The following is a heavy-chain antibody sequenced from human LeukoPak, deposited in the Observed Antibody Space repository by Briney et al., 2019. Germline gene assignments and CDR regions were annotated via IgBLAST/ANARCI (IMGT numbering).Heavy chain of an antibody. CDR1: GYTFTSYG. Sequence: ASVKVSCKASGYTFTSYGISWVRQAPGQGLEWMGWISAYNGNTNYAQKLQGRVTMTTDTSTSTAYMELRSLRSDDTAVYYCARYMITFGGVIVSNFDYWGQGTLVTVSS. CDR2: ISAYNGNT. V-gene: IGHV1-18*01. D-gene: IGHD3-16*02. J-gene: IGHJ4*02. CDR3: ARYMITFGGVIVSNFDY.